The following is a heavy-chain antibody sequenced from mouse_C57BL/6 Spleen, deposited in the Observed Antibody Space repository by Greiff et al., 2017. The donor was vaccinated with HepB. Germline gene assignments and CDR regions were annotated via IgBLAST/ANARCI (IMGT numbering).Heavy chain of an antibody. CDR2: ISSGSSTI. J-gene: IGHJ3*01. V-gene: IGHV5-17*01. D-gene: IGHD1-1*01. CDR3: ARDYGSRGTWFAC. Sequence: EVQGVESGGGLVKPGGSLKLSCAASGFTFSDYGMHWVRQAPEKGLEWVAYISSGSSTIYYADTVKGRFTISRDNAKNTLFLQMTSLRSEDTAMYYCARDYGSRGTWFACWGQGTLVTVSA. CDR1: GFTFSDYG.